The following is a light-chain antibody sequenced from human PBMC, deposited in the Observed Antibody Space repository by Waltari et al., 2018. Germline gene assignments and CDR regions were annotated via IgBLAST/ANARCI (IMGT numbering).Light chain of an antibody. CDR1: SLSSYY. CDR2: AKN. CDR3: NSRDTSGKRV. J-gene: IGLJ3*02. V-gene: IGLV3-19*01. Sequence: SSELTQDPAVSVALGQTVRITCQGASLSSYYASWYQQKPGQAPIFVVDAKNQQPSGISARLSASTSGNTSSLTITGAQASDEADYYCNSRDTSGKRVFGGGTRVTVL.